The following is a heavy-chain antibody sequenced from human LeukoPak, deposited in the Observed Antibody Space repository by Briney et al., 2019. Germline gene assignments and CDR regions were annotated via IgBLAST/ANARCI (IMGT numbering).Heavy chain of an antibody. CDR3: AREPRYGPNYYYYYGMDV. CDR1: GYTFTSYG. J-gene: IGHJ6*02. CDR2: ISAYNGNT. Sequence: VASVKVSCKASGYTFTSYGISWVRQAPGQGLEWMGWISAYNGNTNYAQKFQGRVTITADKSTSTAYMELSSLRSEDTAVYYCAREPRYGPNYYYYYGMDVWGQGTTVTVSS. D-gene: IGHD4-17*01. V-gene: IGHV1-18*01.